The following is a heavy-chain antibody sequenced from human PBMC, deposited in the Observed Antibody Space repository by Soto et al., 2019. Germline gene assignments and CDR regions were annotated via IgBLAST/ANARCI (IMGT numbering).Heavy chain of an antibody. CDR3: ARMATFGSLNWFDP. CDR2: MNPGSGDT. D-gene: IGHD3-10*01. Sequence: ASVKVSCKASGYTFTNNDVTWVRQATGQGLEWMGWMNPGSGDTGYAQKFQGRVTMTRNISIATAYMELSSLRSEDTAIYYCARMATFGSLNWFDPWGQGTLVTSPQ. V-gene: IGHV1-8*01. J-gene: IGHJ5*02. CDR1: GYTFTNND.